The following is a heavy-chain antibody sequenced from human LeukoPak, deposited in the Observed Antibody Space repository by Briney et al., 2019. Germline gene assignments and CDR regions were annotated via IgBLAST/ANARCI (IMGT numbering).Heavy chain of an antibody. V-gene: IGHV4-34*01. CDR1: GGSFSGYY. CDR3: ASTGNYYDSSGVDY. CDR2: INHSGST. D-gene: IGHD3-22*01. J-gene: IGHJ4*02. Sequence: SETLSLTCAVYGGSFSGYYWSWIRQPPGKGLEWIGEINHSGSTNYNPSLKSRVTLSVDTSKNQFSLKLSSVTAADTAVYYCASTGNYYDSSGVDYWGQGTLVTVSS.